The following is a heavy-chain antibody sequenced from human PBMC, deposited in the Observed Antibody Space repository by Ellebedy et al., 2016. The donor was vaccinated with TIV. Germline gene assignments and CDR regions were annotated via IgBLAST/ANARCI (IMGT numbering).Heavy chain of an antibody. J-gene: IGHJ6*02. D-gene: IGHD6-13*01. CDR2: ISYDGSNK. CDR3: AKDQEAAAGPPAVMDV. Sequence: GGFLRLSCAASGSTFSSYGMHWVRQAPGKGLEWVAVISYDGSNKYYADSVKGRFTISRDNSKNTLYLQMNSLRAEDTAVYYCAKDQEAAAGPPAVMDVWGQGTTVTVSS. CDR1: GSTFSSYG. V-gene: IGHV3-30*18.